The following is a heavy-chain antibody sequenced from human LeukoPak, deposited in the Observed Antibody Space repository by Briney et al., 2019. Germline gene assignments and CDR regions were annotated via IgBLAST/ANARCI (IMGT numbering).Heavy chain of an antibody. CDR1: GYTFTSYY. CDR2: INPSGGST. V-gene: IGHV1-46*01. J-gene: IGHJ4*02. Sequence: VASVKVSCKASGYTFTSYYMHWVRQAPGQGLEWMGIINPSGGSTSYAQKFQGRVTMTRDTSTSTAYMELRSLRSDDTAVYYCARDPQISHYCSGGSCYLSYWGQGTLVTVSS. CDR3: ARDPQISHYCSGGSCYLSY. D-gene: IGHD2-15*01.